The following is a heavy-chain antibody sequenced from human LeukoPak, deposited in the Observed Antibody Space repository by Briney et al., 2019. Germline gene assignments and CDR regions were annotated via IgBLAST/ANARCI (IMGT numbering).Heavy chain of an antibody. CDR1: GGTFSSYA. CDR2: IIPIFGTT. J-gene: IGHJ4*02. V-gene: IGHV1-69*13. CDR3: ARDRGSGSYHFDY. Sequence: SVKVSCKASGGTFSSYAISWVRQAPGQGLEWMGGIIPIFGTTNYAQKFQGRVTITADESTSTAYMELSSLRSEDTAVYYCARDRGSGSYHFDYWGQGTLVTVSS. D-gene: IGHD1-26*01.